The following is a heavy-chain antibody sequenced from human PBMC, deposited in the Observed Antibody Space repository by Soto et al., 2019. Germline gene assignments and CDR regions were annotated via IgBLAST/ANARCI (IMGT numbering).Heavy chain of an antibody. J-gene: IGHJ6*02. V-gene: IGHV3-73*02. CDR1: GFTFSGSA. CDR2: IRSKANSYAT. CDR3: TSSALIDYYYCCGIDV. Sequence: EVQLVESGGGLVQPGGSLKLSCAASGFTFSGSAMHWVRQASGKGLEWVGRIRSKANSYATAYAASGKGRXTISXDDSXXXXXXXXXXXXXEDTAVYYCTSSALIDYYYCCGIDVWGQGTTVTVSS. D-gene: IGHD3-10*01.